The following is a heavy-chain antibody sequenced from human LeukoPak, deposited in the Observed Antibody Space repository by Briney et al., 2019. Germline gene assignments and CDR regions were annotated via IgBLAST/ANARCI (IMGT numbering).Heavy chain of an antibody. V-gene: IGHV6-1*01. Sequence: SQTLSLTCAISGDSFSSNSAAWNWIRQSPSRGLEWLGRTYYRSKWYNDYAVSVKSRITINPDTSKNQFSLQLNSVTPEDTAVYYCARGAGDYGGNLVGIDYWGQGTLVTVSS. CDR3: ARGAGDYGGNLVGIDY. J-gene: IGHJ4*02. D-gene: IGHD4-23*01. CDR2: TYYRSKWYN. CDR1: GDSFSSNSAA.